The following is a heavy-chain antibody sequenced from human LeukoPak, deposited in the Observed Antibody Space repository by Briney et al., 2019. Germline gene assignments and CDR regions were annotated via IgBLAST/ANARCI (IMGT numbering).Heavy chain of an antibody. Sequence: GGSLRLSCAASGFTFSSYSMNWVRQAPGKGLEWVSYISSSSSTRYYADSVKGRFTISRDNAKNSLYLQMNSLRDEDTAVYYCARDRSGGSYGSVDYWGQGTLVTVSS. CDR1: GFTFSSYS. CDR2: ISSSSSTR. V-gene: IGHV3-48*02. CDR3: ARDRSGGSYGSVDY. D-gene: IGHD3-10*01. J-gene: IGHJ4*02.